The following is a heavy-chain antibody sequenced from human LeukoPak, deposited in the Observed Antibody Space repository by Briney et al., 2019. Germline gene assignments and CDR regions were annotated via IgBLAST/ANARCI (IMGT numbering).Heavy chain of an antibody. Sequence: GGSLRLSCAASGFTFAIYAMHWVRQAPGKGLEWVAVISYDGNNKYYADSVKGRFTISRDNSKNTLFLQMNSLGAEDTAVYYCARVFGSGYSYGYDYWGQGTLVTVSS. V-gene: IGHV3-30-3*01. CDR3: ARVFGSGYSYGYDY. J-gene: IGHJ4*02. CDR1: GFTFAIYA. CDR2: ISYDGNNK. D-gene: IGHD5-18*01.